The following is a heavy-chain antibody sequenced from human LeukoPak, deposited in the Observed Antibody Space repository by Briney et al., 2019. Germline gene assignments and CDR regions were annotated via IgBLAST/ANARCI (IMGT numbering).Heavy chain of an antibody. Sequence: PGGSLRLSCTASGFTFTSYAISWVRRAPGKGLEWVSAVSGSGGDTYYADSVEGRFTISRDNSKNTLSLQMNSLRAEDTAVYYCARVTYYFDSRGYYAFGYWGQGTLVTVSS. D-gene: IGHD3-22*01. CDR1: GFTFTSYA. V-gene: IGHV3-23*01. CDR3: ARVTYYFDSRGYYAFGY. J-gene: IGHJ4*02. CDR2: VSGSGGDT.